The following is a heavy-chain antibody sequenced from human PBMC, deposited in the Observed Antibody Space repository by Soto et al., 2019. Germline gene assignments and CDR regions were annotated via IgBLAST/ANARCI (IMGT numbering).Heavy chain of an antibody. CDR2: IIPIFGTA. D-gene: IGHD1-20*01. J-gene: IGHJ4*02. CDR3: ARSNWNVHYFDY. Sequence: ASVKVSCKASGGTFSSYAISWVRQAPGQGLEWMGGIIPIFGTANYAQKFQGRVTITADESTSTAYMELSSLRSEDTAVYYCARSNWNVHYFDYWGKGTLVTVSS. V-gene: IGHV1-69*13. CDR1: GGTFSSYA.